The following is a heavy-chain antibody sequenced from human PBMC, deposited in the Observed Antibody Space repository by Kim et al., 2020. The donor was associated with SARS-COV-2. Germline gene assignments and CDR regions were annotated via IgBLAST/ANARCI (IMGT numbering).Heavy chain of an antibody. J-gene: IGHJ5*02. V-gene: IGHV3-23*01. CDR3: AKDPSWFGELGNWFDP. D-gene: IGHD3-10*01. Sequence: SVKGRFTISRDNSKNTLYLQMNSLRAEDTAVYYCAKDPSWFGELGNWFDPWGQGTLVTVSS.